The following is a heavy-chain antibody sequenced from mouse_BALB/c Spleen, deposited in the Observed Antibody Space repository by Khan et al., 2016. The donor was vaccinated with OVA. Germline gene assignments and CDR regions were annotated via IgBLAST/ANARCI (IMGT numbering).Heavy chain of an antibody. J-gene: IGHJ2*01. D-gene: IGHD1-1*02. CDR2: ISYSGIT. Sequence: VQLKESGPGLVKPSQSLSLTCTVTGYSIASDYAWNWIRQFPGNKLEWMGFISYSGITNYNPSLKSRISITRDTSKNQFFLQLNSVTSEDTATYYCARDYGGDFDYWGQGTTLTVSS. V-gene: IGHV3-2*02. CDR1: GYSIASDYA. CDR3: ARDYGGDFDY.